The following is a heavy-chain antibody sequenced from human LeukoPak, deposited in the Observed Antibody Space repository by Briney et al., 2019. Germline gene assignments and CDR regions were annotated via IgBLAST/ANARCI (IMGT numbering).Heavy chain of an antibody. CDR2: ISSSSSII. D-gene: IGHD6-13*01. CDR1: GFTFRSYS. V-gene: IGHV3-48*01. CDR3: ASWAGTAAGFSGPFHY. Sequence: AGGSLRLSCALSGFTFRSYSMNWARQATGEGLEWLSHISSSSSIIYYATSVKGRFTISRDNAKNSLYLQMNSLRAEDTAVYYCASWAGTAAGFSGPFHYWGQGTLVTVSS. J-gene: IGHJ4*02.